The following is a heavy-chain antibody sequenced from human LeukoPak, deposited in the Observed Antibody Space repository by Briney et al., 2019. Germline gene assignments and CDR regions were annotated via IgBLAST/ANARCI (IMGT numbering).Heavy chain of an antibody. D-gene: IGHD3-16*01. CDR3: VRDLILVWTPGDDFDF. CDR2: INEDATTI. J-gene: IGHJ4*02. CDR1: GFAFSAYW. Sequence: GSLRLSCAVSGFAFSAYWMHWVRPAPGKGLEWVSRINEDATTITYADSVKGRFIISRDNSKKSLYLQMNNLRAEDTAVYYCVRDLILVWTPGDDFDFWGQGTLVIVSS. V-gene: IGHV3-74*01.